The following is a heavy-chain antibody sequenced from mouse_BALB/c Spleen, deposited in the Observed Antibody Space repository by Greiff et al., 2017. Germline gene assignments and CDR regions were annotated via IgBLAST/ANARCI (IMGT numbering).Heavy chain of an antibody. V-gene: IGHV5-12-2*01. CDR3: ARQLGLQFAY. J-gene: IGHJ3*01. CDR2: ISNGGGST. D-gene: IGHD3-1*01. Sequence: EVMLVESGVGLVQPGGSLKLSCAASGFTFSSYTMSWVRQTPEKRLEWVAYISNGGGSTYYPDTVKGRFTISRDNAKNTLYLQMSSLKSEDTAMYYCARQLGLQFAYWGQGTLVTVSA. CDR1: GFTFSSYT.